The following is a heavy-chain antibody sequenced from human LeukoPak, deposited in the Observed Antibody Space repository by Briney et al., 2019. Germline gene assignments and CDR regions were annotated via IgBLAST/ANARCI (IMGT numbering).Heavy chain of an antibody. V-gene: IGHV4-34*01. D-gene: IGHD5-18*01. CDR2: INHSGST. CDR1: GGSFSGYY. CDR3: ARDRGYSYGYRRGTFDY. J-gene: IGHJ4*02. Sequence: KASETLSLTCAVYGGSFSGYYWSWIRQPPGKGLEWIGEINHSGSTNYNPSLKSRVTISVDTSKNQFSLKLSSVTAADTAVYYCARDRGYSYGYRRGTFDYWGQGTLVTVSS.